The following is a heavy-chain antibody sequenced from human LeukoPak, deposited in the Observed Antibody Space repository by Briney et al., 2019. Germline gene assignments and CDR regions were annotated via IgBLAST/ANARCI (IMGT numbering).Heavy chain of an antibody. Sequence: SETLSLTCAVYGGSFSGYYWSWIRQPPGKGLEWIGEINHSGSTNYNPSLKSRVTISVDTSKNQFSLKLSSVTAADTAVYHCARAPIVVVPAASMRYYYGMDVWGKGTTVTVSS. V-gene: IGHV4-34*01. CDR2: INHSGST. J-gene: IGHJ6*04. D-gene: IGHD2-2*01. CDR3: ARAPIVVVPAASMRYYYGMDV. CDR1: GGSFSGYY.